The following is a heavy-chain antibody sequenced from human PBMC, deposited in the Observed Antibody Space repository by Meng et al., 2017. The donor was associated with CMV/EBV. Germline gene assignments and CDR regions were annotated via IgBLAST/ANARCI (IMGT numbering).Heavy chain of an antibody. CDR1: GWSFSVYY. CDR2: INHSGST. V-gene: IGHV4-34*01. Sequence: QVQLQQWAAGLLKPPATLSLTCAGYGWSFSVYYWSWIRQPPGKGLEWIGEINHSGSTNYNPSLKSRVTISVDTSKNQFSLKLSSVTAADTAVYYCARGGNWFDPWGQGTLVTVSS. CDR3: ARGGNWFDP. J-gene: IGHJ5*02.